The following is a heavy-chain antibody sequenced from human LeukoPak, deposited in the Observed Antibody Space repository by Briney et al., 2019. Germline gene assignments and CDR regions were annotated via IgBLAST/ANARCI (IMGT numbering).Heavy chain of an antibody. V-gene: IGHV4-59*01. CDR3: GRDQGYYGSGSYPGVCDY. D-gene: IGHD3-10*01. J-gene: IGHJ4*02. Sequence: SETLSLTCTVSGGSISSYYWSWIRQPPGEGLELIGDIYYSGSTNYNPSFKSRVTISVDKSKNQFSLELSSVTAADTAVYYCGRDQGYYGSGSYPGVCDYWDQGTLVTVSS. CDR1: GGSISSYY. CDR2: IYYSGST.